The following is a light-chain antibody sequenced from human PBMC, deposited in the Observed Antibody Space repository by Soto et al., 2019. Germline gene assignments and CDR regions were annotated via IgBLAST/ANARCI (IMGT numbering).Light chain of an antibody. CDR1: QTISSW. J-gene: IGKJ4*01. CDR3: QHYNMWPHMLS. Sequence: DIQMTQSPSTLSGSVGGRVTITCRASQTISSWLAWYQQKPGKAPKLLIYKASTLKSGVPSRFSGSGSGTEFTLTISSLQPDDFATYYCQHYNMWPHMLSFGGGTKVDIK. CDR2: KAS. V-gene: IGKV1-5*03.